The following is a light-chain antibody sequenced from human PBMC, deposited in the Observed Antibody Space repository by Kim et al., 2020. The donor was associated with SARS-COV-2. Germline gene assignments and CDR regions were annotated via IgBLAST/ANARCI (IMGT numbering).Light chain of an antibody. Sequence: SYELTQPPSVSVSPGHTASITCSGDKLGDKYACWYQQKPGQSPVLVIYQDSKRPSGIPERFSGSNSGNTATLTISGTQAMDEADYYCQAWDSSTEVFGGG. CDR3: QAWDSSTEV. CDR1: KLGDKY. V-gene: IGLV3-1*01. J-gene: IGLJ2*01. CDR2: QDS.